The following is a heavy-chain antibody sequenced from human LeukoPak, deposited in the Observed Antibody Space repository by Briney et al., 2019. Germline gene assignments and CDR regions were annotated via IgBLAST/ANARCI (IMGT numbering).Heavy chain of an antibody. CDR3: ASPLITMVRGVIIWTDDY. V-gene: IGHV3-74*01. CDR1: GFTFSSHW. J-gene: IGHJ4*02. D-gene: IGHD3-10*01. Sequence: VQPGGSLRLSFAASGFTFSSHWMHWVRQAPEKGLVWVSRINSDGSSTSYADSVKGRFTISRDSAKKTLYLQINSLRAEDTAVYYCASPLITMVRGVIIWTDDYWGQGTLVTVSS. CDR2: INSDGSST.